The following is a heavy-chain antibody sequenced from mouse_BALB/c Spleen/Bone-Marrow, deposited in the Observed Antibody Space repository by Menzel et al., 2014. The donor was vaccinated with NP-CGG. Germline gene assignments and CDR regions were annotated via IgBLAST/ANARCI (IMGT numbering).Heavy chain of an antibody. CDR3: ATGFAY. V-gene: IGHV14-3*02. CDR1: GFNIKDTY. CDR2: IDPANGNT. J-gene: IGHJ3*01. Sequence: EVKLMESGAELVKQGASVKLSCTASGFNIKDTYMHWVKQRPEQGLEWIGRIDPANGNTKYDPKFQGKATITADTSSNTAYLQLSSLTSEDTAVYYCATGFAYWGQGTLVTVSA.